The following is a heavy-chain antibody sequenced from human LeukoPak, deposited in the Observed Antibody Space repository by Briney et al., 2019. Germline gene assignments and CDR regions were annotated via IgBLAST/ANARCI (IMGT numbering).Heavy chain of an antibody. D-gene: IGHD3-22*01. CDR1: GGSISSSNW. CDR2: IYHSGST. Sequence: SETLSLTCAVSGGSISSSNWWSWVRQPPGKGLEWIGEIYHSGSTNYNPSLKSRVTISVDTSKNQFSLKLSSVTAADTAVYYCARRHYYDSSGYPIDYWGQGTLVTVSS. V-gene: IGHV4-4*02. CDR3: ARRHYYDSSGYPIDY. J-gene: IGHJ4*02.